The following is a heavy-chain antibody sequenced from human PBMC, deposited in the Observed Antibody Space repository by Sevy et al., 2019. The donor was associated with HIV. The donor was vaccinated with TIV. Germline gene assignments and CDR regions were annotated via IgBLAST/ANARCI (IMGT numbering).Heavy chain of an antibody. D-gene: IGHD2-2*02. Sequence: SETLSLTCTVSGGSISSSSYYWGWIRQPPGKGLEWIGSIYYSGSTYYNPSLKSRVTISVDTSKNQFSLKLSSVTAAGTAVYYCASEIVVVPAAIPPSEVDVWGQGTTVTVSS. CDR2: IYYSGST. CDR3: ASEIVVVPAAIPPSEVDV. CDR1: GGSISSSSYY. V-gene: IGHV4-39*01. J-gene: IGHJ6*02.